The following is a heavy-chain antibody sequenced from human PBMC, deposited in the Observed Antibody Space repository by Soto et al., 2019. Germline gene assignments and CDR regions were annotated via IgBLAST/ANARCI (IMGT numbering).Heavy chain of an antibody. CDR2: MNPNSGNT. Sequence: ASVKVSCKASGYTFTSYDINWVRQATGQGLERMGWMNPNSGNTGYAQKFQGRVTMTRNTSISTAYMELSSLRSEDTAVYYCARRREGYSYGYWYYYGMDVWGQGTTVTGSS. D-gene: IGHD5-18*01. J-gene: IGHJ6*02. CDR3: ARRREGYSYGYWYYYGMDV. V-gene: IGHV1-8*01. CDR1: GYTFTSYD.